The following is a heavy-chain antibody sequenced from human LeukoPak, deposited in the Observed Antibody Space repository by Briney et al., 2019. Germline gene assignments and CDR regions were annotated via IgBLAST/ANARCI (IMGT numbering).Heavy chain of an antibody. J-gene: IGHJ4*02. D-gene: IGHD6-6*01. CDR1: GYRFTSYW. CDR3: ARHEWGGHSSSSGPSDY. V-gene: IGHV5-51*01. CDR2: IYPGDSDT. Sequence: GASLKISCKGSGYRFTSYWIGWVRQMPGKGLEWMGIIYPGDSDTRYSPSFQGQVTISADKSISTAYLQWSSLKASDTAMYYCARHEWGGHSSSSGPSDYWGQGTLVTVSS.